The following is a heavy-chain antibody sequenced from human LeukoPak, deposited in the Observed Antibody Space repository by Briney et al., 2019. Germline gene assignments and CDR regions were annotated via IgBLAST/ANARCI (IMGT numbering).Heavy chain of an antibody. D-gene: IGHD3-22*01. V-gene: IGHV3-66*01. CDR1: GFTVSSNY. CDR2: IYSCGST. Sequence: HGGSLRLSCAASGFTVSSNYMSWVRQAPGKGLEWVSVIYSCGSTYYADSVKGRFTISRDNSKNTLYLQMNSLRAEDTAVYYCARGRDSSGYYPFDYWGQGTLVTVSS. CDR3: ARGRDSSGYYPFDY. J-gene: IGHJ4*02.